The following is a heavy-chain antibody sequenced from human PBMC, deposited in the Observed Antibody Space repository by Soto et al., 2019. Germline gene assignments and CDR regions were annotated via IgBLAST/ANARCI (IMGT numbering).Heavy chain of an antibody. J-gene: IGHJ4*02. Sequence: SETLSLTCTVSGGSISPYYWSWIRQPPGKGLEWIGHIHYTGSTHYNPSLESRVTISVDTSKNEFSLRLSSVTAADTAVYYCAKFYCSGGSCYSYFDYWGQGTLVTVSS. D-gene: IGHD2-15*01. CDR2: IHYTGST. CDR1: GGSISPYY. CDR3: AKFYCSGGSCYSYFDY. V-gene: IGHV4-59*08.